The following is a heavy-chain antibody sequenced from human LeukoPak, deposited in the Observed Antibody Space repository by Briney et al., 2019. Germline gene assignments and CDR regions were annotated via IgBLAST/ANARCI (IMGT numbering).Heavy chain of an antibody. V-gene: IGHV3-30*04. CDR3: AREHDYGDYWPLDY. J-gene: IGHJ4*02. CDR1: GFTFSSYA. Sequence: GGSLRLSCAASGFTFSSYAMHWVRQAPDKGLEWVAVISYDGSNKYYADSVKGRFTISRDNSKNTLYLQMNSLRAEDTAVYYCAREHDYGDYWPLDYWGQGTLVTVSS. D-gene: IGHD4-17*01. CDR2: ISYDGSNK.